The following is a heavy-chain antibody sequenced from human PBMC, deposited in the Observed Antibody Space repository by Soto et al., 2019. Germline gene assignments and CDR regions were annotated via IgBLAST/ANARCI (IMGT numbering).Heavy chain of an antibody. D-gene: IGHD2-21*02. Sequence: QLQGSGPGLVKPSGTLSFTAAVSGASISSVKWGGWVRQPPGKGLEWIGEIHHSGRTNYNPSLKSRVTILVEKSKNQVSLELSSMTAADTAVYYCARGGDWQFDYWGQGTLVTVSS. CDR3: ARGGDWQFDY. J-gene: IGHJ4*02. CDR1: GASISSVKW. V-gene: IGHV4-4*02. CDR2: IHHSGRT.